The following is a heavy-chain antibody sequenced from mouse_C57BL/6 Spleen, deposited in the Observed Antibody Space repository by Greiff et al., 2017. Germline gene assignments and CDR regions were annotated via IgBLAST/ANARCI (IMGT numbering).Heavy chain of an antibody. J-gene: IGHJ4*01. CDR2: IYPRSGNT. CDR1: GYTFTSYG. CDR3: ARSIYYDYDKEALYAMDY. Sequence: VQLQQSGAELARPGASVKLSCKASGYTFTSYGISWVKQRTGQGLEWIGEIYPRSGNTYYNEKFKGKATLTADKSSSTAYMELRSLTSEDSAVYFCARSIYYDYDKEALYAMDYWGQGTSVTVSS. D-gene: IGHD2-4*01. V-gene: IGHV1-81*01.